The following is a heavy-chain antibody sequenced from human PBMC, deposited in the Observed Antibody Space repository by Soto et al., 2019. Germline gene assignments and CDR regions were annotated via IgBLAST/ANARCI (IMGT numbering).Heavy chain of an antibody. CDR1: GFSFSHYA. D-gene: IGHD3-10*01. V-gene: IGHV3-30*04. CDR3: VSPHSESSNAFDL. CDR2: ISYDGENQ. J-gene: IGHJ5*02. Sequence: GGSLRLSCAASGFSFSHYAMHWVRQPPGKGLEWVALISYDGENQYFTDSVRGRFTISRDNSKTAVYLEMNDLRLDDTATYYCVSPHSESSNAFDLWGQGTLVTVS.